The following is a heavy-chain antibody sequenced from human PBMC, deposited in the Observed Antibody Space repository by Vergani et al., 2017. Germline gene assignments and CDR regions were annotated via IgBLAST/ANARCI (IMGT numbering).Heavy chain of an antibody. V-gene: IGHV3-15*01. CDR3: AGFYNWNWFSH. J-gene: IGHJ5*02. CDR2: IKSKTDGGTT. D-gene: IGHD1-20*01. Sequence: EVQLVESGGGLVKPGGSLRLSCAASRFTFSNAWMSWVRQAPGKGLVWVGRIKSKTDGGTTDYAAPVKGRFTISRDDSKNSLYLQMNSLRAEDTAVYYCAGFYNWNWFSHWGQGTLVTVSS. CDR1: RFTFSNAW.